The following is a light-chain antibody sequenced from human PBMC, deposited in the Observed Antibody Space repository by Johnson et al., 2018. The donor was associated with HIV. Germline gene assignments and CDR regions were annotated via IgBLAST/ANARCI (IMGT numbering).Light chain of an antibody. CDR2: DNN. CDR1: NSNIGNNY. CDR3: GTWDSSLSAPCV. J-gene: IGLJ1*01. V-gene: IGLV1-51*01. Sequence: QSVLTQPPSVSAAPGQKVTISCSGSNSNIGNNYVSWYQQLPGTAPKLLIYDNNKRPSGIPDRFSGSKSGTSATLGITGLQTGDEADYYCGTWDSSLSAPCVFGTGTRLTVL.